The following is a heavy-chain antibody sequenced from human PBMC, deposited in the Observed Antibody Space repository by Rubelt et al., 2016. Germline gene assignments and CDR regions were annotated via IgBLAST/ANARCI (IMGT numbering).Heavy chain of an antibody. CDR1: GFTFSNYA. D-gene: IGHD2-2*01. CDR2: ISNYGGTT. CDR3: AREALPAAIMGGHWYFDL. V-gene: IGHV3-64*04. Sequence: VQLVESGGGLVQPGESLRLSCSASGFTFSNYAMHWVRQAPGRGLEYISAISNYGGTTYHADSVKDRFTISRDNSKNTLYLQMNSLRAEDTAVYYCAREALPAAIMGGHWYFDLWGRGTLVTVSS. J-gene: IGHJ2*01.